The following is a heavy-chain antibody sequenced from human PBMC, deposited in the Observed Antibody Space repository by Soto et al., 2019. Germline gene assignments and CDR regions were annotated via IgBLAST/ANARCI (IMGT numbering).Heavy chain of an antibody. Sequence: GASVKVSCKASGGTFSSYTISWVRQAPGQGLEWMGRIIPILGIANYAQKFQGRVTITADKSTSTAYMELSSLRSEDTAVYYCATPLWNYGDWFDPWGQGTLVTVSS. CDR1: GGTFSSYT. CDR3: ATPLWNYGDWFDP. J-gene: IGHJ5*02. V-gene: IGHV1-69*02. D-gene: IGHD1-7*01. CDR2: IIPILGIA.